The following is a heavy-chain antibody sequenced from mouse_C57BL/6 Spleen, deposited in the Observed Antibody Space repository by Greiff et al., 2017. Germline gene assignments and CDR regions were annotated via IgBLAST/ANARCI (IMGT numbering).Heavy chain of an antibody. J-gene: IGHJ4*01. CDR1: GYSFTGYF. Sequence: VQLKQSGPELVKPGASVKISCKASGYSFTGYFMNWVMQSPGKSLEWIGRINPYNGDTFYNQKFKGKATLTVDKSSSTAHMELRSLTSEDSAVYYCASTTVVADAMDYWGQGTSVTVSS. CDR2: INPYNGDT. CDR3: ASTTVVADAMDY. V-gene: IGHV1-20*01. D-gene: IGHD1-1*01.